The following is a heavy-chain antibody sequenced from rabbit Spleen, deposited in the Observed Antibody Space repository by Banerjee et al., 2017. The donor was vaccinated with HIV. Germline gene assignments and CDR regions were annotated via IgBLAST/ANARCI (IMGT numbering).Heavy chain of an antibody. CDR3: ARDTSSSFSSYGMDL. V-gene: IGHV1S45*01. Sequence: EESGGDLVKPEGSLTLTCTASGFSFSTSYWISWVRQAPGKGLEWIACDDGDSSGSTYYATWAKGRFTISKTSSTTVTLQMTSLTAADTATYFCARDTSSSFSSYGMDLWGPGTLVTVS. J-gene: IGHJ6*01. D-gene: IGHD1-1*01. CDR2: DDGDSSGST. CDR1: GFSFSTSYW.